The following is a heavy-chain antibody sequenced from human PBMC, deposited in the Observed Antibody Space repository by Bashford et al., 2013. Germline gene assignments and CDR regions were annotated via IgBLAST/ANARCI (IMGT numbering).Heavy chain of an antibody. CDR1: GGSFSGYY. D-gene: IGHD4-17*01. CDR2: INHSGST. CDR3: ARHKTTVTTSFDY. Sequence: LLYSSETLSLTCAVYGGSFSGYYWSWIRQPPGKGLEWIGEINHSGSTNYNPSLKSRVTISVDMSKNQFFLKLSSVTAADTALYYCARHKTTVTTSFDYWGQGTLVTVSS. J-gene: IGHJ4*02. V-gene: IGHV4-34*01.